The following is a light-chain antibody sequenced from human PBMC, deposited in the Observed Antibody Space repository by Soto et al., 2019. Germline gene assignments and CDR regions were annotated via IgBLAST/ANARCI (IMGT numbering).Light chain of an antibody. Sequence: IQMTQSPSSLSASVGDRVTITCRASQGVDSDLSWYQQKPGKAPKLLIYAASSLHSGVPTRFRGSGSGTHFTLTISSLQPEDVAIYYCQQSYSTLVLTFGGGTKVELK. V-gene: IGKV1-39*01. CDR2: AAS. CDR1: QGVDSD. J-gene: IGKJ4*01. CDR3: QQSYSTLVLT.